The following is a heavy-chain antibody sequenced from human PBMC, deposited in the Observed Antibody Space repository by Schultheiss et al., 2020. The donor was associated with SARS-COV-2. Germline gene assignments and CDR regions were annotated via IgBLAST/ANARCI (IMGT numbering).Heavy chain of an antibody. CDR3: ARGDNWNDVASFYYGVAA. J-gene: IGHJ6*02. CDR1: GFTFNNAW. Sequence: GGSLRLSCAASGFTFNNAWMNWVRQAPGKGLEWVGRIKSKSDGGTTDYAAPVKGRFTISRGDSKKTLYLQMNSLKTEDTAVYYCARGDNWNDVASFYYGVAAWGQWTTVTVSS. CDR2: IKSKSDGGTT. V-gene: IGHV3-15*01. D-gene: IGHD1-1*01.